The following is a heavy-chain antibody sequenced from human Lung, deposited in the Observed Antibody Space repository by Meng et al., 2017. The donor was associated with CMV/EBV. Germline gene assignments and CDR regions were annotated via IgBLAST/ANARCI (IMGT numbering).Heavy chain of an antibody. V-gene: IGHV1-2*06. CDR3: AKSSDNGWSS. CDR1: VYSFSGFY. J-gene: IGHJ1*01. CDR2: VNPISDDT. D-gene: IGHD6-19*01. Sequence: VQRVQSGAEVKRPGASVKISCQALVYSFSGFYLNWARQAPGHGLEWLGRVNPISDDTHLAQKFEGRITVTRGATINTAFMELTRLRPDDTAVYYCAKSSDNGWSSWGPGTLVTVSS.